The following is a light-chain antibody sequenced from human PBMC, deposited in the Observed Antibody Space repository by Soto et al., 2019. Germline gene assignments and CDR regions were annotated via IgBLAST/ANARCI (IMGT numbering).Light chain of an antibody. J-gene: IGLJ1*01. CDR2: EVT. V-gene: IGLV2-14*01. CDR3: TSYTSTSALYV. CDR1: SSDVGGYNY. Sequence: QSALTQTASVSGSPGQSITISCTGTSSDVGGYNYVAWYQQHPGKAPKLIMYEVTNRPSGVSNRFSGSKSGNTASLTISGLQADDEADYYCTSYTSTSALYVFGSGTKLTVL.